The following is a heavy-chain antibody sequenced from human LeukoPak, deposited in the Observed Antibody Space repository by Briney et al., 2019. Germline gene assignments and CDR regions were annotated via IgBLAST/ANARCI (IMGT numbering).Heavy chain of an antibody. CDR1: GFTFSSYG. J-gene: IGHJ4*02. Sequence: PGRSLRLSCAASGFTFSSYGMHWVRQAPGKGLEWVAVIWYDGSNKYYADSVKGRFTISRDNSKNTLYLQMISLRTEDTAMYYCAKATATVTTLSAFDYWGRGTLVTVSS. CDR2: IWYDGSNK. V-gene: IGHV3-33*06. CDR3: AKATATVTTLSAFDY. D-gene: IGHD4-17*01.